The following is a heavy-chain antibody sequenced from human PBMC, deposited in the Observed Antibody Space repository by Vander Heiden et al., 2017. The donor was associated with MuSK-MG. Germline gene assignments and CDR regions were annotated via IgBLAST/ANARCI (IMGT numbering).Heavy chain of an antibody. V-gene: IGHV1-69*01. CDR1: GGTFSSYA. D-gene: IGHD5-18*01. CDR2: IIPIFGTA. CDR3: ARDRQIAAMVSYYYYGMDV. J-gene: IGHJ6*02. Sequence: QVQLVQSGAEVKKPGSSVKVSCKASGGTFSSYAISWVRQAPGQGLEWRGGIIPIFGTANDAQKFQGRVTITADESTSTAYMELSSLRSEDTAVYYCARDRQIAAMVSYYYYGMDVWGQGTTVTVSS.